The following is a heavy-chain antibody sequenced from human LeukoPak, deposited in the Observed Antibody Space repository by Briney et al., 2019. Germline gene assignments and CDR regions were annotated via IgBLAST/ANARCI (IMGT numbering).Heavy chain of an antibody. Sequence: KSGGSLRLSCAASGFSFSDFCMTWIRQAPGKGLEWVSYISGTGTSIYYADCVRGRFTMPRDNAKNSLFLQMNSLRAEDTAVYYCARERVDCSSTSCGFGGYYYYNMDVWGEGTTVIVSS. V-gene: IGHV3-11*01. J-gene: IGHJ6*03. D-gene: IGHD2-2*01. CDR1: GFSFSDFC. CDR3: ARERVDCSSTSCGFGGYYYYNMDV. CDR2: ISGTGTSI.